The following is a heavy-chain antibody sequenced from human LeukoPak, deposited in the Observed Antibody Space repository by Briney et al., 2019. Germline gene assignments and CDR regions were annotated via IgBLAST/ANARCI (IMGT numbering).Heavy chain of an antibody. V-gene: IGHV3-7*01. CDR1: GFTFTTYW. CDR3: AREPPTNRDSSNYGN. D-gene: IGHD4-11*01. Sequence: GGSLRLSCVASGFTFTTYWMTWVRQAPGKGLEWVASIKQDGSEKYYVDSVKGRFTISRDNTRNSLYLQMDSLRAEETAVYYCAREPPTNRDSSNYGNWGQGTLVTVSS. J-gene: IGHJ4*02. CDR2: IKQDGSEK.